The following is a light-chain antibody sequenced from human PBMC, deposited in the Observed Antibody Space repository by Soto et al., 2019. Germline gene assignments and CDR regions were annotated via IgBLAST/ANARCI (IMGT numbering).Light chain of an antibody. CDR2: DVS. J-gene: IGLJ2*01. CDR3: SSNTSSSSLPV. CDR1: SSDVGGYNY. Sequence: QSALTQPASVSGSPGQSITISCTGTSSDVGGYNYVSWYQQHPGKAPKLMIYDVSNRPSGVSNRFSSCKFGNTASLTITGLQAEDEADYYWSSNTSSSSLPVFGGGTKLTVL. V-gene: IGLV2-14*01.